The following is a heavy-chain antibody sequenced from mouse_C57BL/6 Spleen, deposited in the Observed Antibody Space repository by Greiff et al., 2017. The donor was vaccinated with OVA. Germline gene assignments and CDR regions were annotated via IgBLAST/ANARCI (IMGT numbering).Heavy chain of an antibody. J-gene: IGHJ2*01. D-gene: IGHD3-2*02. V-gene: IGHV1-15*01. CDR1: GYTFTDYE. CDR3: TQRQLRLHD. Sequence: VQLQQSGAELVRPGASVTLSCKASGYTFTDYEMHWVKQTPVHGLEWIGAIDPETGGTAYNQKFKGKAILTADKSSSTAYMELRSLTSEDSAVYYCTQRQLRLHDWGQGTTLTVSS. CDR2: IDPETGGT.